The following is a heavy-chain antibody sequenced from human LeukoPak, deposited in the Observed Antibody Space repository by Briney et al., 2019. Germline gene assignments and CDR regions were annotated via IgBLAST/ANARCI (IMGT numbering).Heavy chain of an antibody. J-gene: IGHJ5*02. Sequence: PSETLSLTCTVSGGSISTYYWSWIRQPPGKGLEWIGYIYYSGTTNYNPSLKSRVTISVDTSKNQFSLKLGSVTAADTAVYHCARHGRGGWSWFDPWGQGTLVTVSS. CDR2: IYYSGTT. V-gene: IGHV4-59*08. CDR1: GGSISTYY. CDR3: ARHGRGGWSWFDP. D-gene: IGHD3-10*01.